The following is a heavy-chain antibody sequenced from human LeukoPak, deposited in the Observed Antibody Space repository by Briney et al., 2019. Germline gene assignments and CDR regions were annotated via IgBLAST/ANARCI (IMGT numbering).Heavy chain of an antibody. CDR1: GYTFTSYG. D-gene: IGHD3-9*01. Sequence: ASVKDSCKASGYTFTSYGISWVRQAPGQGLEWMGWISAYNGNTNYAQKFQGRVTMTRDTSISTAYMELSRLRSDDTAVYYCARVGYYDILTGYYIPYYFDYWGQGTLVTVSS. J-gene: IGHJ4*02. CDR3: ARVGYYDILTGYYIPYYFDY. V-gene: IGHV1-18*01. CDR2: ISAYNGNT.